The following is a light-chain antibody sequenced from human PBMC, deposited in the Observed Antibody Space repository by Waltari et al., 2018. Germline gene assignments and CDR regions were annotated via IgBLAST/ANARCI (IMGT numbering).Light chain of an antibody. J-gene: IGKJ4*01. Sequence: AIRMTQSPSSFSASTGDRVTITCRASQGISTYLAWYQQKSGKAPKLLIYAASTLQSGVPSRXSGSGSGTDFTLTISSLQPEDFATYYCXQSYSTPLTFGGGTKVEIK. CDR2: AAS. CDR1: QGISTY. CDR3: XQSYSTPLT. V-gene: IGKV1-8*01.